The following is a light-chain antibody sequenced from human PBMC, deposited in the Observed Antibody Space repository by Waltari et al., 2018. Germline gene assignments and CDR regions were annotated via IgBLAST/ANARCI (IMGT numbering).Light chain of an antibody. V-gene: IGKV3-20*01. Sequence: EIVLTQSPGTLSLSPGERATLSCSASQTVRTTYLALYQQKPGQAPTLLIYGESSRATGIPDRFSGSGSGTDFSLTISSLEPEDFAVYYCQQYDISPLTFGGGTKVEIK. J-gene: IGKJ4*01. CDR2: GES. CDR3: QQYDISPLT. CDR1: QTVRTTY.